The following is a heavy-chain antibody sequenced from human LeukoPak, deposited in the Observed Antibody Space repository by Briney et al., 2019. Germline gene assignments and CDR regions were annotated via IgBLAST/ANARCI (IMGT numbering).Heavy chain of an antibody. V-gene: IGHV3-30*18. J-gene: IGHJ4*02. CDR3: AKSGYNRFDY. D-gene: IGHD5-24*01. CDR2: ISYDGSNK. Sequence: GGSLRLSCAASGFTFDDYAMHWVRQAPGKGLEWVAVISYDGSNKYYADSVKGRFTISRDNSKNTLYLQMNSLIAEDTAVYYCAKSGYNRFDYWGQGTRVIVSS. CDR1: GFTFDDYA.